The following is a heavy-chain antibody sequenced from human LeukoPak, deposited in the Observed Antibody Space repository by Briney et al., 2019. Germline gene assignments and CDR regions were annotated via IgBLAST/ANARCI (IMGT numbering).Heavy chain of an antibody. CDR2: ISGRGDAT. D-gene: IGHD2-15*01. CDR1: GFTFSSYA. V-gene: IGHV3-23*01. J-gene: IGHJ3*02. Sequence: PGGSLRLSCAASGFTFSSYAMTWVRQAPGKGLEWVSGISGRGDATYYTDSVKGRFTISRDNSKNTLDLQMNSLRAEDTAVYYCAKETVVVVAATPDAFDIWGQGTMVTVSS. CDR3: AKETVVVVAATPDAFDI.